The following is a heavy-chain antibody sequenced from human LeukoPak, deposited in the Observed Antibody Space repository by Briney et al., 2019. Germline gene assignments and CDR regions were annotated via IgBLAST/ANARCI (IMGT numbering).Heavy chain of an antibody. CDR3: ARATGGSYYDADYYYGLDV. J-gene: IGHJ6*02. D-gene: IGHD1-26*01. V-gene: IGHV3-30*04. Sequence: GGSLRLSCAASGFTFNNYAMHWVRQAPGKGLEWVAIIAFDGINNYYTGSVKGRFTISRGNSKSTLYLQMNSLRPEDSAVYYCARATGGSYYDADYYYGLDVWGQGTTVTVS. CDR1: GFTFNNYA. CDR2: IAFDGINN.